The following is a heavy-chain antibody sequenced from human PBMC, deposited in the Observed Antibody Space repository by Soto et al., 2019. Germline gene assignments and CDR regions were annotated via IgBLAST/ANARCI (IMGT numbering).Heavy chain of an antibody. CDR2: IYWDNDK. CDR3: ARSLWFGELH. Sequence: QITLKESGPTLVKPTQTLTLTCSFSGFSLSTTGVGVGWIRQSPGKALEWLAIIYWDNDKRYSPSLKSRVTITKDTSKNQLVLTVTNMDPVDTATYYCARSLWFGELHWGQGALVTVSS. V-gene: IGHV2-5*02. J-gene: IGHJ4*02. CDR1: GFSLSTTGVG. D-gene: IGHD3-10*01.